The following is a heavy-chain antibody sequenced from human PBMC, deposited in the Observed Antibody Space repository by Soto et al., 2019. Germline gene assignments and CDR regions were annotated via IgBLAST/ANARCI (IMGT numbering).Heavy chain of an antibody. CDR1: GFTFSSYA. Sequence: LRLSCAASGFTFSSYAIHWVRQAPGKGLEWVADVSFDGSHKTYAVPVRGRFTISRDNSKKTVYLQMNSLRAEDTALYYCAKLGDAVSGYFDFWGQGTQVTAPQ. J-gene: IGHJ5*01. CDR3: AKLGDAVSGYFDF. CDR2: VSFDGSHK. D-gene: IGHD3-3*01. V-gene: IGHV3-30*18.